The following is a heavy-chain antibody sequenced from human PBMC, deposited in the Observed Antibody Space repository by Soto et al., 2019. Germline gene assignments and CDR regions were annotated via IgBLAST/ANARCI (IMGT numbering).Heavy chain of an antibody. D-gene: IGHD6-19*01. V-gene: IGHV1-69*01. J-gene: IGHJ4*02. Sequence: QVQLVQSGAEVKKPGSSVKVSCKASRDTFSSYAMSWVRQDPGQGLEWMGGVIPIFGTTNYAQKFQGRVTITADESKGTAYMELSSLRSEDTAVYYCARVAESSGYFDSWGQGTLVPVSS. CDR3: ARVAESSGYFDS. CDR2: VIPIFGTT. CDR1: RDTFSSYA.